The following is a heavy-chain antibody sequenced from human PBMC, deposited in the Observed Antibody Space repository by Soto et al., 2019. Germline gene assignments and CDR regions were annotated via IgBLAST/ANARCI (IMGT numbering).Heavy chain of an antibody. CDR2: INPTSGGT. J-gene: IGHJ6*02. D-gene: IGHD1-1*01. V-gene: IGHV1-2*02. CDR3: ARGQLERRPYYYGMDV. CDR1: GYTFTGYY. Sequence: ASVKVSCKASGYTFTGYYMYWVLQAPGQGLEWMGWINPTSGGTKYAQKFQGRVTMTRDTSITTAYMELSSLRFDDTAMYYCARGQLERRPYYYGMDVWGQGTTVTVSS.